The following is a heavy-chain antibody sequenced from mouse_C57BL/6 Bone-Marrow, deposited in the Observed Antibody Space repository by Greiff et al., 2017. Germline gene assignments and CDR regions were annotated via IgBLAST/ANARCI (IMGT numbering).Heavy chain of an antibody. CDR2: ISSGSSTI. J-gene: IGHJ2*01. V-gene: IGHV5-17*01. CDR1: GFTFSDYG. Sequence: EVKVEESGGGLVKPGGSLKLSCAASGFTFSDYGMHWVRQAPEQGLEWVAYISSGSSTIYYADTVKGRFTISRDNAKNTLFLQMTSLRSEDTAMYYCARGNFDYWDQGTTLTVSS. CDR3: ARGNFDY.